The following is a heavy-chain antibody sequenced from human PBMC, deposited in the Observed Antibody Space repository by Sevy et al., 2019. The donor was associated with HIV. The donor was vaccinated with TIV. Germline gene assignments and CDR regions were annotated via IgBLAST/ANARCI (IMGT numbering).Heavy chain of an antibody. D-gene: IGHD3-10*02. Sequence: GGSLRLSCTASGFTFGDYGMQWVRQAPGKGLEWVAVIWNDGSDKYYADSVKGRFTTSRDNSTNTLYLQMYSLRAEDTAVYYCARDVRGEGIRPGDRDYWGQGTLVTVSS. CDR3: ARDVRGEGIRPGDRDY. J-gene: IGHJ4*02. V-gene: IGHV3-33*01. CDR2: IWNDGSDK. CDR1: GFTFGDYG.